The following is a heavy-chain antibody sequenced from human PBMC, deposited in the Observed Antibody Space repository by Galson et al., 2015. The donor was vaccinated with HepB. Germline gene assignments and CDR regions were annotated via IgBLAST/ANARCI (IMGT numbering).Heavy chain of an antibody. D-gene: IGHD3-10*01. V-gene: IGHV3-15*01. CDR2: IKSKTDGGTT. Sequence: LRLSCAASGFTFSNAWMSWVRQAPGKGLEWVGRIKSKTDGGTTDYAAPVKGRFTISRDDSKNTLYLQMNSLKTEDTAVYYCTTDALNYYGSGNWFDPWGQGTLVTVSS. CDR1: GFTFSNAW. J-gene: IGHJ5*02. CDR3: TTDALNYYGSGNWFDP.